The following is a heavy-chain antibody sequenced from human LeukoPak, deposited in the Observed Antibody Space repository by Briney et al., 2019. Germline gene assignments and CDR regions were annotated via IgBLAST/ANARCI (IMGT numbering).Heavy chain of an antibody. CDR1: GYSFTGHY. CDR3: ARSRRGWFDP. CDR2: IYPGDSDT. Sequence: GASVTVSCKASGYSFTGHYMHWVRQMPGKGLEWMGIIYPGDSDTRYSPSFQGQVTISADKSISTAYLQWSSLKASDTAMYYCARSRRGWFDPWGQGTLVTVSS. J-gene: IGHJ5*02. V-gene: IGHV5-51*01.